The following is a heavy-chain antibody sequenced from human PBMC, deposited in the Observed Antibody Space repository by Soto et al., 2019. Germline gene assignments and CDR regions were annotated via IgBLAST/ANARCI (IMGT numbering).Heavy chain of an antibody. V-gene: IGHV4-34*01. CDR1: GGSFSGYY. CDR3: ATLRFLEWPYYYYGMDV. CDR2: INHSGST. D-gene: IGHD3-3*01. J-gene: IGHJ6*02. Sequence: SETLSLTCAVYGGSFSGYYWSWIRQPPGKGLEWIGEINHSGSTNYNPSLKSRVTISVDTSKNQFSLKLSSVTAADTAVYYCATLRFLEWPYYYYGMDVWGQGTTVTVS.